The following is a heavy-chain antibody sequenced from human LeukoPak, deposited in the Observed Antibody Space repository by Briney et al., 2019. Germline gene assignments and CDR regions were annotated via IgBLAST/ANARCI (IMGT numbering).Heavy chain of an antibody. Sequence: SETLSLTCTVSGGSISSGSYYWSWIRQPAGKGLEWIGRIYTSGSTNYNPSLKSRVTISVDTSKNQFSLKLSSVTAADTAVYYCARAGPHWFDPWGQGTLVTVSS. CDR2: IYTSGST. D-gene: IGHD2-8*02. CDR1: GGSISSGSYY. CDR3: ARAGPHWFDP. V-gene: IGHV4-61*02. J-gene: IGHJ5*02.